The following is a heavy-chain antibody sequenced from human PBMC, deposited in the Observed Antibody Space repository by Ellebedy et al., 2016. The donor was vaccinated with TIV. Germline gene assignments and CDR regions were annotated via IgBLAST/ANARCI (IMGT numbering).Heavy chain of an antibody. J-gene: IGHJ3*02. Sequence: ASVKVSXXASGYTFTSYGISWVRQAPGQGLEWMGWISAYNGNTNYAQKLQGRVTMTTDTSTSTAYMELSSLRSEDTAVYYCARAGMGSEAFDIWGQGTMVTVSS. D-gene: IGHD1-26*01. CDR3: ARAGMGSEAFDI. CDR2: ISAYNGNT. CDR1: GYTFTSYG. V-gene: IGHV1-18*01.